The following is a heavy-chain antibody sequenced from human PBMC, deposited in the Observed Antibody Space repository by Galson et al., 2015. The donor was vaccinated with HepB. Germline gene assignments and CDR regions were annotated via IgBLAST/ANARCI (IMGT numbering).Heavy chain of an antibody. J-gene: IGHJ4*02. Sequence: SLRLSCAASGFTFSDYYMRWLRQAPGKGLAWLSYISASTIYTNYADSVKGRFTVSRDNAKNSLNLQMNSLRAEDTAVYYCARVADADYGDHTHFDSWGQGTLVTVSS. V-gene: IGHV3-11*06. CDR1: GFTFSDYY. CDR3: ARVADADYGDHTHFDS. D-gene: IGHD4-17*01. CDR2: ISASTIYT.